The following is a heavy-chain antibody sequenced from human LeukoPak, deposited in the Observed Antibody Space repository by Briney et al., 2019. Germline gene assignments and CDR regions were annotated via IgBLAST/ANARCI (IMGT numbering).Heavy chain of an antibody. CDR1: GFTFDDYA. CDR2: ISWNSGSI. Sequence: GGSLRLSCAASGFTFDDYAMRWVRQAPGKGLEWVSGISWNSGSIGYADSVKGRFTISRDNAKNSLYLQMNNLRAEDTALYYCAKAKGSEQWLGLFDYWGQGTLVTVSS. D-gene: IGHD6-19*01. V-gene: IGHV3-9*01. J-gene: IGHJ4*02. CDR3: AKAKGSEQWLGLFDY.